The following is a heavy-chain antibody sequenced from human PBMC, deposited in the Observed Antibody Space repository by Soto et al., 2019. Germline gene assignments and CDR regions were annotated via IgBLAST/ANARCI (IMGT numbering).Heavy chain of an antibody. CDR2: IWYDGSNK. CDR3: ARDQYYDFWSGYPYYYYGMDV. CDR1: GFTFSSYG. V-gene: IGHV3-33*01. D-gene: IGHD3-3*01. J-gene: IGHJ6*02. Sequence: GSLRLSCAASGFTFSSYGMHWVRQAPGKGLEWVAVIWYDGSNKYYADSVKGRFTISRDNSKNTLYLQMNSLRAEDTAVYYCARDQYYDFWSGYPYYYYGMDVWGQGTTVTVSS.